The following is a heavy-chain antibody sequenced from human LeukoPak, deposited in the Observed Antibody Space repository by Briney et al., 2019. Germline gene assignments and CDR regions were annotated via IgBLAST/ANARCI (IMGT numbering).Heavy chain of an antibody. Sequence: GGSLRLSCAASGFTFGSYWMSWVRQAPGKGLGWVANIKQDGSEKYYVDSVKGRFTISRDNAKNSLYLQMNSLRAEDTAVYYCVGAPAAAISYYFDYWGQGTLVTVSS. CDR3: VGAPAAAISYYFDY. CDR1: GFTFGSYW. D-gene: IGHD2-2*01. CDR2: IKQDGSEK. J-gene: IGHJ4*02. V-gene: IGHV3-7*04.